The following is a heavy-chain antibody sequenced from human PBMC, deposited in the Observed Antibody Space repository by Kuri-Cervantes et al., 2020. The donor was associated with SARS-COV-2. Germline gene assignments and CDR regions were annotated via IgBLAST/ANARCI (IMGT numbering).Heavy chain of an antibody. J-gene: IGHJ3*02. CDR1: GYSFTSYR. Sequence: GGSLRLSCKGSGYSFTSYRIGWVRQMPGKGLEWMGIIYPGDSDTRYSPSFQGQVTISADKSISTAYLQWSSLKASDTAMYYCARPLYYYDSSGYPGSVVAFDIWGQGTMVTVSS. CDR3: ARPLYYYDSSGYPGSVVAFDI. V-gene: IGHV5-51*01. CDR2: IYPGDSDT. D-gene: IGHD3-22*01.